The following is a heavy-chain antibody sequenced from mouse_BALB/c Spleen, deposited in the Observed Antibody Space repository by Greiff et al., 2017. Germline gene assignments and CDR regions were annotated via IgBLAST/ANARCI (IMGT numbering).Heavy chain of an antibody. V-gene: IGHV1-67*01. Sequence: VKVVESGPEVVRPGVSVKISCKGSGYTFTDYAMHWVKQSHAKSLEWMGVISTYNGNTNYNQKFKGKATMTVDKSSSTAYMELARLTSEDSAIYYCAISGKDGNYEYWGQGTTLTVSA. D-gene: IGHD2-1*01. CDR3: AISGKDGNYEY. CDR1: GYTFTDYA. CDR2: ISTYNGNT. J-gene: IGHJ2*01.